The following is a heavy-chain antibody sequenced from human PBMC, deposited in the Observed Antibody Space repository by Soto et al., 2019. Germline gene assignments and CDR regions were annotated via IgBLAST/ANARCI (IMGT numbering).Heavy chain of an antibody. Sequence: ASVKVSCKASGYTFTGYYTHWVRQAPGQGLEWMGWINPNSGDTNYAQKFQGRVSMTRDTSISTAYMELSRLRSDDTAVYYCVRKDIVAVINARDNWFDPWGQGTLVTVSS. CDR1: GYTFTGYY. D-gene: IGHD2-15*01. CDR2: INPNSGDT. J-gene: IGHJ5*02. CDR3: VRKDIVAVINARDNWFDP. V-gene: IGHV1-2*02.